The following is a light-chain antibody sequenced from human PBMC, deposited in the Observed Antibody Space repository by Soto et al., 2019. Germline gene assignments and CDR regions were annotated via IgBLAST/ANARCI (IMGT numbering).Light chain of an antibody. V-gene: IGKV3-11*01. Sequence: EIVLTQSPATLSLSPGERATLSCRASQSVSSYLAWYQQKPAQAPRLLIYDASNRATGIPARFSVSGSGTDFTLTISSLEPEDFAVYYCQQRSNWITFGQGTRLEIK. J-gene: IGKJ5*01. CDR1: QSVSSY. CDR2: DAS. CDR3: QQRSNWIT.